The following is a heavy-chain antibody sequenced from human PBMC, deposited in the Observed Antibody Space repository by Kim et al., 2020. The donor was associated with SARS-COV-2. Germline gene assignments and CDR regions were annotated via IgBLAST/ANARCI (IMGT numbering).Heavy chain of an antibody. Sequence: SVKGRFTISRDNSKNTLYLQMNSLRAEDTAVYYCAKEGLRFLEWLPIPDYWGQGTLVTVSS. D-gene: IGHD3-3*01. V-gene: IGHV3-30*02. J-gene: IGHJ4*02. CDR3: AKEGLRFLEWLPIPDY.